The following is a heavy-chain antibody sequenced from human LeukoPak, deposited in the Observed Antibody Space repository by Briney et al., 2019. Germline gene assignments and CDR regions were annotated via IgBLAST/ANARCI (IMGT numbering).Heavy chain of an antibody. CDR1: GFTLSSSA. J-gene: IGHJ6*02. D-gene: IGHD6-13*01. Sequence: GGSLRLSCAASGFTLSSSAMHWVRQAPGKGLEWVSGISWNSGSIGYADSVKGRFTISRDNAKNSLYLQMNSLRAEDTALYYCAKDKSHSSWTSPYYYHGMDVWGQGTTVTVSS. CDR2: ISWNSGSI. V-gene: IGHV3-9*01. CDR3: AKDKSHSSWTSPYYYHGMDV.